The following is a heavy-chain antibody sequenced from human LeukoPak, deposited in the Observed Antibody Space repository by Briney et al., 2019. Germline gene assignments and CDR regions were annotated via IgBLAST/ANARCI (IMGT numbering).Heavy chain of an antibody. V-gene: IGHV5-51*01. CDR1: GYSFTSYW. CDR2: IYPGYSDT. CDR3: SRRNRRDGYNLNC. D-gene: IGHD5-24*01. Sequence: GESLKISCKGSGYSFTSYWIGWVRQMPRKGLEWMGIIYPGYSDTIHSPSFQGQVTLSADKSISTAYPQSSSLKPSDTAIYYFSRRNRRDGYNLNCWGQETLVTVYS. J-gene: IGHJ4*02.